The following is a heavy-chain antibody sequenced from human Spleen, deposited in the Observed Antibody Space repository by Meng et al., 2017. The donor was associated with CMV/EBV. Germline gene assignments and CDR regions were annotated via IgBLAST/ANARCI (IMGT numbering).Heavy chain of an antibody. CDR2: ISSSGSTI. CDR1: GFTFSDYY. CDR3: ARHIAAAGTKYYYYYYGMDV. J-gene: IGHJ6*02. V-gene: IGHV3-11*01. D-gene: IGHD6-13*01. Sequence: GESLKISCAASGFTFSDYYMSWIRQAPGKGLEWVSYISSSGSTIYYADSVKGRFTISRDNAKNSLYLQMNSLRAEDTAVYYCARHIAAAGTKYYYYYYGMDVWGQGTTVTVSS.